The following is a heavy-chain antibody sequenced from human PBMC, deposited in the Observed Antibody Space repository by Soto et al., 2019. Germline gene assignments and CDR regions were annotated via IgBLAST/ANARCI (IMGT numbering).Heavy chain of an antibody. Sequence: GGSLRLSCAASGFTFSSYGMHWVRQAPGKGLAWVAVISYDGSNKYYADSVKGRFTISRDNSKNTLYLQMNSLRAEDTAVYYCAAVNWNYPDYWGQGTLVTVSS. V-gene: IGHV3-30*03. CDR2: ISYDGSNK. CDR1: GFTFSSYG. J-gene: IGHJ4*02. CDR3: AAVNWNYPDY. D-gene: IGHD1-20*01.